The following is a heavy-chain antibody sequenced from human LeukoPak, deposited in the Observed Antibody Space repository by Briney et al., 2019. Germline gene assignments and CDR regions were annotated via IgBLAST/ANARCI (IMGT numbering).Heavy chain of an antibody. CDR1: GFTFSNAW. CDR3: TTGEYYDSSGYYVSGNFDY. CDR2: IKSKTDGGTT. D-gene: IGHD3-22*01. Sequence: GGSLRLSCAASGFTFSNAWMSWVRQAPGKGLEWVGRIKSKTDGGTTDYAAPVKGRFTISRDDSKNTLYLQMNSLKTEDTAVYYCTTGEYYDSSGYYVSGNFDYWGQGTLVTVSS. V-gene: IGHV3-15*01. J-gene: IGHJ4*02.